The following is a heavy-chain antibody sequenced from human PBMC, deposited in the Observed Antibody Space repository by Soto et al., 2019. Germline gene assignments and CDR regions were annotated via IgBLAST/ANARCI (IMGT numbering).Heavy chain of an antibody. CDR1: GFTFSSYA. V-gene: IGHV3-23*01. CDR3: AKERYYDFWSGYYTGMTYYYYGMHV. J-gene: IGHJ6*02. Sequence: PGGSLRLSCAASGFTFSSYAMSWVRQAPGKGLEWVSAISGSGGSTYYADSVKGRFTISRDNSKNTLYLQMNSLRAEDTAVYYCAKERYYDFWSGYYTGMTYYYYGMHVWGPGPTVTVFS. D-gene: IGHD3-3*01. CDR2: ISGSGGST.